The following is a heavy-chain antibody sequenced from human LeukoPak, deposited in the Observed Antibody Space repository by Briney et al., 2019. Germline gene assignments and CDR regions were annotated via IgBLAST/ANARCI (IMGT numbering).Heavy chain of an antibody. Sequence: GGSLRLSCAASGFTFSSYAMSWVRQAPGKGLEWVSGISGSGGGTSYADSVKGRFTISRDNSKNTLYLLMNSLRAEDTAVYYCAKGGYCSSGSCQPGVYWGQGTLVTVSS. J-gene: IGHJ4*02. CDR1: GFTFSSYA. V-gene: IGHV3-23*01. CDR3: AKGGYCSSGSCQPGVY. D-gene: IGHD2-15*01. CDR2: ISGSGGGT.